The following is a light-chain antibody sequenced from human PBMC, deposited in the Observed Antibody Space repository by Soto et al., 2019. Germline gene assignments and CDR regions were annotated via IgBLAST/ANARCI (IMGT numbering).Light chain of an antibody. J-gene: IGLJ3*02. CDR1: SSDVGGYNY. CDR2: EVR. V-gene: IGLV2-14*01. CDR3: CAFTSAGTWV. Sequence: QSALTQPASVSGSPGQSITISCTGTSSDVGGYNYVSWYQQYPGKAPKLIIYEVRNRPSGVSSRFSGSRSDNTASLTISGLRPEDEADYYCCAFTSAGTWVFGGGTQLTVL.